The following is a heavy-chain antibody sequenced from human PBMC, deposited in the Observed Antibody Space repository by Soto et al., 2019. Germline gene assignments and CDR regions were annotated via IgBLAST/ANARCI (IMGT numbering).Heavy chain of an antibody. V-gene: IGHV4-30-4*01. CDR2: IYYSGST. CDR1: GGPISSGDYY. J-gene: IGHJ4*02. CDR3: ARVRGRILTIDY. Sequence: ASETLSLTCTVSGGPISSGDYYWSWIRQPPGKGLEWIGYIYYSGSTYYNPYLTSRVTISVDTSKNHFSLKLSSVTAADTAVYYCARVRGRILTIDYWGQGTLVTVSS. D-gene: IGHD3-9*01.